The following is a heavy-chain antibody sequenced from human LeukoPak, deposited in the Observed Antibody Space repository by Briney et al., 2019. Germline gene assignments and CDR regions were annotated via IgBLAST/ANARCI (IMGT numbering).Heavy chain of an antibody. CDR2: IYYSGST. J-gene: IGHJ2*01. V-gene: IGHV4-30-4*08. CDR3: ARIRRPHWYLDL. D-gene: IGHD3-3*01. CDR1: GGSFSDYY. Sequence: PSETLSLTCAVYGGSFSDYYWSWIRQPPGKGLEFVGFIYYSGSTKYNPSLKSRVTISAATSKTQFSLRLSYATAADTAVYYCARIRRPHWYLDLWGRGTLVTVSS.